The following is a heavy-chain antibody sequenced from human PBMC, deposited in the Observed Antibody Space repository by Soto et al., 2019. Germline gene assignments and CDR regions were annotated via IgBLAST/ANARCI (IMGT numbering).Heavy chain of an antibody. CDR1: GFSFRSYY. V-gene: IGHV3-21*06. D-gene: IGHD3-10*01. CDR3: ATVGTDYGSGSPYYSDY. Sequence: GGSLRLSCAASGFSFRSYYMNWVRQAPGRGLEWVSSISPSSSFLNYADSVKGRFTISRDNAKSSVNLQMNSLRAEDTAVYYCATVGTDYGSGSPYYSDYWGQGTLVTVSS. CDR2: ISPSSSFL. J-gene: IGHJ4*02.